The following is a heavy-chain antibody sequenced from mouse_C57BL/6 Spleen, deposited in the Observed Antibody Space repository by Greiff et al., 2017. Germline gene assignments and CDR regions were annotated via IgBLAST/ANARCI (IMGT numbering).Heavy chain of an antibody. CDR1: GFTFSSYT. CDR3: ARHTYYSNYGYAMDY. D-gene: IGHD2-5*01. CDR2: ISGGGGNT. V-gene: IGHV5-9*01. J-gene: IGHJ4*01. Sequence: EVNVVESGGGLVKPGGSLKLSCAASGFTFSSYTMSWVRQTPEKRLEWVATISGGGGNTYYPDSVKGRFTISRDNAKNTLYLQMSSLRSEDTALYYCARHTYYSNYGYAMDYWGQGTSVTVSS.